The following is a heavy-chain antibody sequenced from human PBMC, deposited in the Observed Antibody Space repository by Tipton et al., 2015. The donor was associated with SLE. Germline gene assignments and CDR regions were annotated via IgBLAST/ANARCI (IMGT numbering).Heavy chain of an antibody. CDR3: ARSSGYLDFWSAGSGPHYFYNMDV. J-gene: IGHJ6*02. D-gene: IGHD3-3*01. V-gene: IGHV4-4*07. CDR2: IHTNGNT. Sequence: TLSLTCTVSGGSISSHYWTWIRQPAGKGLEWIGHIHTNGNTNYNPSLESRVAMSVDTSKNQFFLKLTSVSAADTAVYYCARSSGYLDFWSAGSGPHYFYNMDVWGQGITVAVSS. CDR1: GGSISSHY.